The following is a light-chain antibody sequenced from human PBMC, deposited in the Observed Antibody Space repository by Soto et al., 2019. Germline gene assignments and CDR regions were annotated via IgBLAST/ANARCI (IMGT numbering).Light chain of an antibody. Sequence: EIVLTQSPATLSLSPGERATLSCRASQSVSSYLAWYQQNPGQAPRLLIYDASNRATGIPARFSGSGSGTDFTLTISSLEPEDFAVYYCQQRSNLWTFGQGTKVDIK. CDR3: QQRSNLWT. CDR2: DAS. V-gene: IGKV3-11*01. J-gene: IGKJ1*01. CDR1: QSVSSY.